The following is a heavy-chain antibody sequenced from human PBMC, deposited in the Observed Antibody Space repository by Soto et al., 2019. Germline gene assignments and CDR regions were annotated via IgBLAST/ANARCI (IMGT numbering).Heavy chain of an antibody. Sequence: ASVKVSCKASGYTFTSYGIIWVRQAPGQGLEWMGWISAYNGNTNYAQKLQGRVTMTTDTSTSTAYMELRSLRSDDTAVYYCARSGSHSPSDTFDYWGQGTLVTVSS. V-gene: IGHV1-18*01. CDR1: GYTFTSYG. J-gene: IGHJ4*02. D-gene: IGHD3-10*01. CDR3: ARSGSHSPSDTFDY. CDR2: ISAYNGNT.